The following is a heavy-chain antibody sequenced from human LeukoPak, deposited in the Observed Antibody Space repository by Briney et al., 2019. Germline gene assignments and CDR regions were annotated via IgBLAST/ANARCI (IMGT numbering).Heavy chain of an antibody. Sequence: GGSLRLSCAASGFTFSRYGMHWVRQAPGKGLEWLAVVSYDGTDKYYADSVKGRFTISRDNSKNTLYLQMNSLRAEDTAVYFCARARSGDGFNLDYWGQGTLVTVSS. V-gene: IGHV3-33*01. D-gene: IGHD5-24*01. CDR1: GFTFSRYG. J-gene: IGHJ4*02. CDR3: ARARSGDGFNLDY. CDR2: VSYDGTDK.